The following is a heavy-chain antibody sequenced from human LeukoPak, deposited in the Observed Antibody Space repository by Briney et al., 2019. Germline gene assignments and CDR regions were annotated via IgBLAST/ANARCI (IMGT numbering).Heavy chain of an antibody. Sequence: GGSLRLSCAASGFTFSSYSMNWVRQAPGKGLEWVSSISSSSSYIYYADSVKGRFTISRDNARNSLYLQMNSLIAEDTAIYYCATYRQVLLPFESWGQGILVTVSS. V-gene: IGHV3-21*04. CDR1: GFTFSSYS. D-gene: IGHD5-18*01. CDR3: ATYRQVLLPFES. J-gene: IGHJ4*02. CDR2: ISSSSSYI.